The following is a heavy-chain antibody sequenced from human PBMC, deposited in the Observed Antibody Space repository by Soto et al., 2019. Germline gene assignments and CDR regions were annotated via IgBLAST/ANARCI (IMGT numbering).Heavy chain of an antibody. J-gene: IGHJ3*02. CDR1: GFTFSSYG. Sequence: GGSLRLSXAASGFTFSSYGMHGVRQAPGKGLEWVAVISYDGSNKYYADSVKGRFTISRDNSKNTLYLQMNSLRAEDTAVYYCAKETPVGDAFDIWGQGTMVTVSS. V-gene: IGHV3-30*18. CDR3: AKETPVGDAFDI. CDR2: ISYDGSNK.